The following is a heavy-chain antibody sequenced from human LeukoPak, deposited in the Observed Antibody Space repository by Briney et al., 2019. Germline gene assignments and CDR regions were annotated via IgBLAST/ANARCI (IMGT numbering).Heavy chain of an antibody. J-gene: IGHJ3*02. Sequence: PGGSLRLSCVGSGFTFSKYWMNWVRQAPGKGLEWVANIKEDGSQIYYVDSVRGRFTISRDNAKNSLYLQMNSLRAEDTAIYYCARDRTPAIPGGDIDALDMWGQGTVVTVSS. CDR2: IKEDGSQI. D-gene: IGHD2-21*02. CDR1: GFTFSKYW. V-gene: IGHV3-7*01. CDR3: ARDRTPAIPGGDIDALDM.